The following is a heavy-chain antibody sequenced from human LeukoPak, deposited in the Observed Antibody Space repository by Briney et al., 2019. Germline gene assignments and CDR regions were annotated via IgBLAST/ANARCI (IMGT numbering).Heavy chain of an antibody. CDR1: GGSISSYY. J-gene: IGHJ4*02. Sequence: SETLSLTCTVSGGSISSYYWRWIRQPAGKGLEWIGRIYTSGSTNYNPSLKSRVTMSVDTSKNQFSLKLSSVTAADTAVYYCARDPGDGYNYQFDYWGQGTLVTVSS. CDR3: ARDPGDGYNYQFDY. V-gene: IGHV4-4*07. CDR2: IYTSGST. D-gene: IGHD5-24*01.